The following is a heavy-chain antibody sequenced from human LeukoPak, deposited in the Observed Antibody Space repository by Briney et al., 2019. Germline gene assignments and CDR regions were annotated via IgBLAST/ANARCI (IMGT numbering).Heavy chain of an antibody. J-gene: IGHJ4*02. D-gene: IGHD3-22*01. CDR2: ISGSGGST. CDR3: AKDGGSYYYDSSGYYADY. V-gene: IGHV3-23*01. Sequence: GGSLRLSCAASEFTFSSYAMSWVRQAPGKGLEWVSAISGSGGSTYYAGSVKGRFTISRDNSKNTLYLQMNSLRAEDTAVYYCAKDGGSYYYDSSGYYADYWGQGTLVTVSS. CDR1: EFTFSSYA.